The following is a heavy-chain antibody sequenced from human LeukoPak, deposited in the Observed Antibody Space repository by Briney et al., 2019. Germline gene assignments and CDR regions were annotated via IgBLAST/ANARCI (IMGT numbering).Heavy chain of an antibody. CDR3: ARVPRACSSTSCYNWFDP. D-gene: IGHD2-2*01. CDR1: GGSISSGSYY. Sequence: SETLSLTCTVSGGSISSGSYYWSWVRQPAGKKLEYIGYIYTSGSTDYNPSLKSRVTISADTSKNQFSLKLSSVTAADTAVYYCARVPRACSSTSCYNWFDPWGQGTLVTVSS. V-gene: IGHV4-61*09. J-gene: IGHJ5*02. CDR2: IYTSGST.